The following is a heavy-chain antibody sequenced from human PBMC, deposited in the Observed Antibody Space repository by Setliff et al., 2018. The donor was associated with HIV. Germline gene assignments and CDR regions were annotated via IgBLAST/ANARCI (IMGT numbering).Heavy chain of an antibody. D-gene: IGHD3-3*01. Sequence: SETLSLTCTVSGGPVSNYYWSWIRQPPGKGLEWIGYIYTSGTTNYNPSLKSRVTISVDTSKNQFSLKLNSVTAADTAVYYCARGFLNWLGFEQEYYGMDVWGQGTTVTVSS. J-gene: IGHJ6*02. CDR1: GGPVSNYY. CDR2: IYTSGTT. V-gene: IGHV4-4*09. CDR3: ARGFLNWLGFEQEYYGMDV.